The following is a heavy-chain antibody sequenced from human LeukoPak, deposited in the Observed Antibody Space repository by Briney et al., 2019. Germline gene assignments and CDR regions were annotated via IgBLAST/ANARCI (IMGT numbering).Heavy chain of an antibody. CDR3: ARAGRRSHYYYYYGMDV. CDR1: GGSISSYY. CDR2: IYYSGST. J-gene: IGHJ6*02. Sequence: SETLSLTCTVSGGSISSYYWSWIRQPPGKGLEWIGYIYYSGSTNYNPSLKSRVTISVDTSKNQFSLKLSSVTAADTAVYYCARAGRRSHYYYYYGMDVWGQGTTVTVSS. V-gene: IGHV4-59*01.